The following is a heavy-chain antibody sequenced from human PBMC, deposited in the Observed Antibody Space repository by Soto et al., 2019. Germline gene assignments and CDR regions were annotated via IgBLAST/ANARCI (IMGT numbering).Heavy chain of an antibody. CDR1: GGSVSSGSYY. V-gene: IGHV4-61*01. D-gene: IGHD3-10*01. CDR3: ARGRGSGSATVYYYYYGMDV. CDR2: IYYSGST. J-gene: IGHJ6*02. Sequence: QVQLQESGPGLVKPSETLSLTCTVSGGSVSSGSYYWSWIRQPPGKGLEWIGYIYYSGSTNYNPSPKGRVTISVDTSKNQFSLKLSSVTAADTAVYYCARGRGSGSATVYYYYYGMDVWGQGTTVTVSS.